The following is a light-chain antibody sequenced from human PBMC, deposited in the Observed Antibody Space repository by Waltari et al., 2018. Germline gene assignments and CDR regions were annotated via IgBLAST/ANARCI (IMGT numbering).Light chain of an antibody. CDR1: ESVSKF. CDR3: QQRRNWHLT. V-gene: IGKV3-11*01. J-gene: IGKJ4*01. Sequence: VLLTQSPATLSLSPGQTATISCRASESVSKFLAWYQQKPGQRPRLLMYDVSTRAPGIPARFSGSGVGTDFTLTISSLEPDDFAVYYCQQRRNWHLTFGGGTRVE. CDR2: DVS.